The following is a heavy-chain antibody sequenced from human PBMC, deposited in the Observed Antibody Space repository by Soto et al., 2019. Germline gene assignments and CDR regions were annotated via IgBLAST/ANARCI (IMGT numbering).Heavy chain of an antibody. CDR2: IYYSGST. J-gene: IGHJ4*02. Sequence: SEALSLTCTVSGGSIRSSSYYGGWIRHPPGKGLEWIGSIYYSGSTYYNPSLKSRVTISVDTSKNQFSLKLRSVTAADTAVYYCARHFNHDYHAYWGQRTIVPVSS. D-gene: IGHD4-17*01. CDR3: ARHFNHDYHAY. CDR1: GGSIRSSSYY. V-gene: IGHV4-39*01.